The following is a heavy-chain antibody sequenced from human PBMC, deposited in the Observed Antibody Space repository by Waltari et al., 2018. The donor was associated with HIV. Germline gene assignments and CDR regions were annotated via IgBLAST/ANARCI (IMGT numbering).Heavy chain of an antibody. CDR1: GYTFTSYG. Sequence: GAEVKKPGASVKVSCKASGYTFTSYGISWVRQAPGQGLEWMGWISAYNGNTNYAQKLQGRVTMTTDTSTSTAYMELRSLRSDDTAVYYCARVDYCSSTSCYTPGANWFDPWGQGTLVTVSS. D-gene: IGHD2-2*02. V-gene: IGHV1-18*01. CDR2: ISAYNGNT. CDR3: ARVDYCSSTSCYTPGANWFDP. J-gene: IGHJ5*02.